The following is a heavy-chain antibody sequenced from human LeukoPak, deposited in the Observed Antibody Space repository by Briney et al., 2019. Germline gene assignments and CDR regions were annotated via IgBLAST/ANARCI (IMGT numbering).Heavy chain of an antibody. CDR3: ASGKVGTKAFDI. V-gene: IGHV3-23*01. CDR1: GFTFSAYA. J-gene: IGHJ3*02. CDR2: ISGSGGST. Sequence: GGPLRLSCAASGFTFSAYAMSWVRQVPGKGLEWVSTISGSGGSTYYADSVKGRFSVSRDNSKNTVYLQMNSLRAEDTVVYYCASGKVGTKAFDIWGQGTMVTVSS. D-gene: IGHD1-26*01.